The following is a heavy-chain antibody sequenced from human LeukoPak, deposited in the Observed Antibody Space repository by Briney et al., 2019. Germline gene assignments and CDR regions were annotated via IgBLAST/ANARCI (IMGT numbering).Heavy chain of an antibody. V-gene: IGHV3-23*01. J-gene: IGHJ5*02. CDR2: ISGSGGST. CDR1: GFTFSSYA. CDR3: AKDRSISSGYSGANWFDP. D-gene: IGHD3-22*01. Sequence: GGSLRLSRAASGFTFSSYAMSWVRQAPGKGLEWVSAISGSGGSTYYADSVKGRFTISRDNSKNTLYLQMNSLRAEDTAVYYCAKDRSISSGYSGANWFDPWGQGTLVTVSS.